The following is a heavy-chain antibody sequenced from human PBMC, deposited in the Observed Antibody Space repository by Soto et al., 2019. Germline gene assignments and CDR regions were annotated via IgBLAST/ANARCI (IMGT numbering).Heavy chain of an antibody. V-gene: IGHV3-23*01. CDR2: ISDSGGST. J-gene: IGHJ4*02. D-gene: IGHD2-2*01. CDR1: GFTFSSYA. Sequence: GGSLRLSCAASGFTFSSYAMSWVRQAPGKGLEWVSAISDSGGSTYYADSVKGRFTISRDNSKNTLYLQMNSLRAEDTAVYYCAKDAGVVPAAMTDYWGQGTLVTVSS. CDR3: AKDAGVVPAAMTDY.